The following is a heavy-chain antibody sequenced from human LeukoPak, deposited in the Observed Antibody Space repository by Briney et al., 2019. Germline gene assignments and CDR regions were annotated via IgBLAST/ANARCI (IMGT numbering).Heavy chain of an antibody. CDR1: GFTFSSYS. CDR3: ERDLGYGGYVADY. CDR2: ISSSSSTV. J-gene: IGHJ4*02. Sequence: GGSLRLSCAASGFTFSSYSMNWVRQAPGKGLERVSYISSSSSTVYYADSVKGRFTISRDNAKNSLYLQMNSLRAEDTAVYYCERDLGYGGYVADYWGQGTLVTVSS. D-gene: IGHD5-12*01. V-gene: IGHV3-48*04.